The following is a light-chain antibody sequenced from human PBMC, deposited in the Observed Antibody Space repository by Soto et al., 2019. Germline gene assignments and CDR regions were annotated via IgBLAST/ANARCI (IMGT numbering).Light chain of an antibody. V-gene: IGLV2-14*01. CDR1: SSDVGGYNY. Sequence: QSALTRPASVSGSPGQSITISCTGTSSDVGGYNYVSWYQQHPGKAPKLMIYEVSDRPSGVSNRFSGSKSGDTASLTISGLQAEDEASYFCSSYTTSSTMIFGGGTKLTVL. CDR2: EVS. J-gene: IGLJ2*01. CDR3: SSYTTSSTMI.